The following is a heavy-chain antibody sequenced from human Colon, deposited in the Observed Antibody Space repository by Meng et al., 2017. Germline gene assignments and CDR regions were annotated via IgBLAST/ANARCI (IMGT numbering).Heavy chain of an antibody. V-gene: IGHV4-61*01. Sequence: VPLQESGPGLVRPSETLSLTCTVSCGSVISNSYYWSWIRQPPGKGLEWIGFIYYSGSTNYNPSLKSRVTISVDTSKNQFSLKVSSVTAADTAVYYCARDSGYDKNWFDPWGQGTLVTVSS. CDR1: CGSVISNSYY. D-gene: IGHD5-12*01. J-gene: IGHJ5*02. CDR2: IYYSGST. CDR3: ARDSGYDKNWFDP.